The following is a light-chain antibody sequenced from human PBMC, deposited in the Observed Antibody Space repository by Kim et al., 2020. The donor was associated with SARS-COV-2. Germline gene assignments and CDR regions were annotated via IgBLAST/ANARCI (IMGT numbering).Light chain of an antibody. J-gene: IGLJ3*02. CDR2: RNN. Sequence: KTATLTCTGTSNDVCNEGATWLQQHQGHPPKLLSSRNNNRPSGISERFSASRSGDTASLTITGLQPEDEADYYCSAWDSSLSAWVFGGGTQLTVL. CDR1: SNDVCNEG. CDR3: SAWDSSLSAWV. V-gene: IGLV10-54*01.